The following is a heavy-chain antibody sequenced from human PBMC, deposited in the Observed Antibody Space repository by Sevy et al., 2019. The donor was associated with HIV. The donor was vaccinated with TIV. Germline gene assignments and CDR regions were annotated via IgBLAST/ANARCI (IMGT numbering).Heavy chain of an antibody. CDR1: GFTFSSYG. CDR3: AKPNTYCLDDRCREGYAFDL. J-gene: IGHJ3*01. CDR2: ISSDGNDK. V-gene: IGHV3-30*18. D-gene: IGHD3-16*02. Sequence: GGSLRLSCAASGFTFSSYGIHWVRQTPGKGLEWVSFISSDGNDKYYADSVKGRFSISRDNSKKTVNLQVDGLRPEDTAVYFCAKPNTYCLDDRCREGYAFDLWGQGTMVTVSS.